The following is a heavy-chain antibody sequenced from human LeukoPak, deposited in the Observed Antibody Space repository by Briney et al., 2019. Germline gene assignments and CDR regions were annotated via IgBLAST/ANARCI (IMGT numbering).Heavy chain of an antibody. CDR2: IYYSGST. D-gene: IGHD4-11*01. V-gene: IGHV4-61*01. Sequence: SETLSPTCTVSGGSVSSGSYYWSWIRQPPGKGLEWIGYIYYSGSTNYNPSLKSRVTISVDTSKNQFSLKLSSVTAADTAVYYCARVTVRGDYFDYWGQGTLVTVSS. CDR1: GGSVSSGSYY. CDR3: ARVTVRGDYFDY. J-gene: IGHJ4*02.